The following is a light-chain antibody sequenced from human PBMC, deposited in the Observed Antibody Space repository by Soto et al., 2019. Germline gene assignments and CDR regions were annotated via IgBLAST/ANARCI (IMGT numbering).Light chain of an antibody. J-gene: IGKJ2*01. Sequence: DIQMTQSPSSLSASVGDTVTITCRASQSISVHLNWYQQKPGKVPKLLIYAASNLQSGVPSRFSGSGSETDFALTISSLQPEDFATYYCQQSYITPYTFGQGPKLEIK. V-gene: IGKV1-39*01. CDR2: AAS. CDR1: QSISVH. CDR3: QQSYITPYT.